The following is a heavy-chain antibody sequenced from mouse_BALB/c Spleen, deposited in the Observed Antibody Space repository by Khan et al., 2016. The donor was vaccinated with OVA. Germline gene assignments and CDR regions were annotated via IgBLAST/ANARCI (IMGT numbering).Heavy chain of an antibody. D-gene: IGHD2-14*01. V-gene: IGHV1-4*01. Sequence: QVQLQQSGAELARPGASVKMSCKASGYTFTTYTIHWVKQRPGQGLEWIGYIIPSTDYTTYNQKFKDKATLTADKSSSTAYMQLSSLTSDDSAVYYCAKEGAYYRSDGWFAYWGQGTLVTASA. CDR1: GYTFTTYT. J-gene: IGHJ3*01. CDR3: AKEGAYYRSDGWFAY. CDR2: IIPSTDYT.